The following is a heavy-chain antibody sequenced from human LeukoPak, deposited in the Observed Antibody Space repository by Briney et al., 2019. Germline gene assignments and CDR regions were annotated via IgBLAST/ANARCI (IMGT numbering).Heavy chain of an antibody. J-gene: IGHJ4*02. V-gene: IGHV4-59*01. D-gene: IGHD3-10*01. CDR1: GGSISSYY. CDR2: IYYSGST. CDR3: ARETPYGSGSYPFDY. Sequence: PSETLSLTCTVSGGSISSYYWSWIRQPPGKGLEWIGYIYYSGSTNYNPSLKSRVTISVDTSKKQFSLKLSSVTAADTAVYYSARETPYGSGSYPFDYWGQGILVSVSS.